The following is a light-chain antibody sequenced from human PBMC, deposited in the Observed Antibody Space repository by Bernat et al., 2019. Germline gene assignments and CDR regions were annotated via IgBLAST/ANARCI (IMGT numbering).Light chain of an antibody. Sequence: EIVLTQSPGTLSLSPGERATLSCRASQSVSSSYLAWYQQKPGQAPRLLIYGASTRATGIPDRFSGSGSGTDFTLTINRLEPEDLAVYYCQQYGDSPLTFGQGTKLAIK. CDR1: QSVSSSY. CDR2: GAS. CDR3: QQYGDSPLT. J-gene: IGKJ1*01. V-gene: IGKV3-20*01.